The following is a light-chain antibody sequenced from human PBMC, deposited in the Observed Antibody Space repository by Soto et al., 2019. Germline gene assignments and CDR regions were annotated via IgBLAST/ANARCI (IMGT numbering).Light chain of an antibody. CDR3: CSYTSSSTPWV. V-gene: IGLV2-14*03. CDR1: SSDFGGYNY. J-gene: IGLJ1*01. Sequence: SVLTKPASGYGFHGHSIHIFCTGTSSDFGGYNYVSWYQQHPGKAPKLMIYDVSDRPSGVSNRFSASKSGNTASLTISGLQAEDEADYYCCSYTSSSTPWVFGTGTKVTV. CDR2: DVS.